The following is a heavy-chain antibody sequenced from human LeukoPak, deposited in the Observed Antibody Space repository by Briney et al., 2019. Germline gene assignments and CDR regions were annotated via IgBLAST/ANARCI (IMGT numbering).Heavy chain of an antibody. CDR1: GGSFSGYY. J-gene: IGHJ4*02. D-gene: IGHD1-1*01. CDR2: INHSGST. CDR3: ARGWILRRSPLGY. Sequence: SETLSLTCAVYGGSFSGYYCNWVRQPPGRGLELIGEINHSGSTNSNPSLKSRVTISVDTSNTQFSRTLTAVSASDPVVYCSARGWILRRSPLGYWGEGDLVTVSS. V-gene: IGHV4-34*01.